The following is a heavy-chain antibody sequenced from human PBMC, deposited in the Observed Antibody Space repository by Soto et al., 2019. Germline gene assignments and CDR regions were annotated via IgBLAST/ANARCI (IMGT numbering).Heavy chain of an antibody. J-gene: IGHJ6*02. CDR3: ARGTYWTYYYGSGSSAGMDV. CDR2: INPSGGST. Sequence: ASVKVSCKASGYTFTSYYMHWVRQAPGQGLEWMGIINPSGGSTSYAQKFQGRVTMTRDTSTSTVYMELSGLRSEDTAVYYCARGTYWTYYYGSGSSAGMDVWGQGTTVTVSS. CDR1: GYTFTSYY. V-gene: IGHV1-46*01. D-gene: IGHD3-10*01.